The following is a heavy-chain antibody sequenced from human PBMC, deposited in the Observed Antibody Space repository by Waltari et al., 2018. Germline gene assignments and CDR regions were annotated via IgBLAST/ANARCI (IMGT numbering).Heavy chain of an antibody. Sequence: HVHLQESGPGLVRPSETLSLPCTLAGDVLGEDHRPVLRQAPGRGLEWIAYLRNTGATKCPPSLESRVTISAVTSKTQFSLRLTSVTAADTAIYYCARLPKKYYDSLGWGFFDYWGQGILVTVSS. J-gene: IGHJ4*02. CDR1: GDVLGEDH. CDR3: ARLPKKYYDSLGWGFFDY. V-gene: IGHV4-59*08. D-gene: IGHD3-22*01. CDR2: LRNTGAT.